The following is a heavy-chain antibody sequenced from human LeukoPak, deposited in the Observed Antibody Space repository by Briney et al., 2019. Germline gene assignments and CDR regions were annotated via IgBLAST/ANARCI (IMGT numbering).Heavy chain of an antibody. CDR1: GYTFTSYY. D-gene: IGHD6-13*01. V-gene: IGHV1-46*01. CDR2: INPSGGST. Sequence: GASVKVSCKASGYTFTSYYMHWVRQAPGQGLEWMGIINPSGGSTSYAQKFRGRVTMTRDTSTSTVYMELSSLRSEDTAVYYCARGGRGAAAGTRIDAFDIWGQGTMVTVSS. CDR3: ARGGRGAAAGTRIDAFDI. J-gene: IGHJ3*02.